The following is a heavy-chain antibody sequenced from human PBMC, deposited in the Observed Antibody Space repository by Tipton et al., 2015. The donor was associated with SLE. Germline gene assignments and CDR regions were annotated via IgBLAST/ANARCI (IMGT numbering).Heavy chain of an antibody. CDR3: AKLKYDAAGPARAFDV. CDR2: IHLSAKS. D-gene: IGHD2-15*01. J-gene: IGHJ3*01. Sequence: PGLVKPSETLSLICTVSGGFVGSYDWSWIRQSPGKGLEWIGNIHLSAKSDYNPSLKTRVTTSVDPTKNQFSLNLSSVTAADTAVYFCAKLKYDAAGPARAFDVWGQGTMVTVSS. CDR1: GGFVGSYD. V-gene: IGHV4-4*09.